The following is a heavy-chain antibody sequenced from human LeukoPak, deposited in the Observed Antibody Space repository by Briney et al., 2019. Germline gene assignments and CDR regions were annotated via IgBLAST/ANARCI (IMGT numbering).Heavy chain of an antibody. J-gene: IGHJ6*02. V-gene: IGHV1-69*04. D-gene: IGHD2-2*01. Sequence: SVKVSCKASGGTFSSYAISWVRQAPGQGLEWMGRIIPILGIANYAQKFQGRVTITADKSTSTAYMELSGLRSEDTAVYYCARGLSSTSALGGLDYYGMDVWGQGTTVTVSS. CDR1: GGTFSSYA. CDR3: ARGLSSTSALGGLDYYGMDV. CDR2: IIPILGIA.